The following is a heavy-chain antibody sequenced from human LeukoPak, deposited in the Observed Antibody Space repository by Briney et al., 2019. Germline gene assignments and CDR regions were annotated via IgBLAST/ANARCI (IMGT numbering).Heavy chain of an antibody. J-gene: IGHJ4*02. CDR3: AREWLFDY. CDR2: ISYDGSNK. D-gene: IGHD3-22*01. V-gene: IGHV3-30*04. CDR1: GFTFSSYA. Sequence: GGSLRLSCAASGFTFSSYAMHWVRQAPGKGLEWVAVISYDGSNKYYADSVKGRFTISRDNSKNTLYLQMNSLRAEDTAVYYCAREWLFDYWGQGTLVIVSS.